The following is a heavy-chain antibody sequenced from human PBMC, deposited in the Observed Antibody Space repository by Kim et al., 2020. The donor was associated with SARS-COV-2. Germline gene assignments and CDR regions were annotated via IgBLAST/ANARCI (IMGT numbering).Heavy chain of an antibody. CDR3: AKDRLSGYSRMYNWFDP. Sequence: VKGRFTLSRDNSKNTLYLQMNSLRAEDTAVYYCAKDRLSGYSRMYNWFDPWGQGTLVTVSS. V-gene: IGHV3-23*01. D-gene: IGHD5-18*01. J-gene: IGHJ5*02.